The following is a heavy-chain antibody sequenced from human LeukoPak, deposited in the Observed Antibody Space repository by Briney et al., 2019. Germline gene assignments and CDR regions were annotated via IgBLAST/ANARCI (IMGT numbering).Heavy chain of an antibody. D-gene: IGHD6-13*01. CDR1: GFTFSSYA. CDR2: ISGSGGST. J-gene: IGHJ4*02. CDR3: AKDLGIAAAGSLVDY. V-gene: IGHV3-23*01. Sequence: GGSLRLSCAASGFTFSSYAMSWVRQAPGKGLEWVSAISGSGGSTYYADSVKGQFTISRDNSKNTPYLQMNSLRAEDTAVYYCAKDLGIAAAGSLVDYWGQGTLVTVSS.